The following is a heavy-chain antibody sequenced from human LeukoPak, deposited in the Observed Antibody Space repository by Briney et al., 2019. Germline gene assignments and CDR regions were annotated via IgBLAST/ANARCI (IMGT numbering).Heavy chain of an antibody. D-gene: IGHD6-19*01. CDR3: ARDRPGSGWYGAFDY. CDR1: DASISSSNW. V-gene: IGHV4-4*02. J-gene: IGHJ4*02. CDR2: IYDSGDT. Sequence: SETLSLTCAVSDASISSSNWWSWVRQPPGKGLEWIGEIYDSGDTNYNPSLESRVTISRDKSKNQMSLKVRFVTAADTAVYYCARDRPGSGWYGAFDYWGQGTLVTVSS.